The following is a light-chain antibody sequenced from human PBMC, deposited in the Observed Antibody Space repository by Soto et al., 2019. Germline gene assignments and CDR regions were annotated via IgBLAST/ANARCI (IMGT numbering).Light chain of an antibody. V-gene: IGKV1-6*01. CDR3: QQYDSYYT. Sequence: AIQLTQSPSSLSASVGDRVTITCRASQGIRSALGWYQQKPGKVPKLLIYAASTLQSGVPSRFSGSGSGTDFTLTINSLQPDDFATYYCQQYDSYYTFGQGTKVDIK. J-gene: IGKJ2*01. CDR1: QGIRSA. CDR2: AAS.